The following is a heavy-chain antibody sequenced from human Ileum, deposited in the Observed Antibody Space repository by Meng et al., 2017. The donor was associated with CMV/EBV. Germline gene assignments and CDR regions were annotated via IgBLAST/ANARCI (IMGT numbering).Heavy chain of an antibody. CDR1: GFTFSGSA. CDR2: IRSKANSYAT. V-gene: IGHV3-73*02. Sequence: EVQRVGSGGGLVTPGGSLKLSCAASGFTFSGSAIHWVRQASGKGLEWVGRIRSKANSYATTYAASVKGRFTISRDDSKNTAYLQMNSLKTEDTAVYYCTRLPSSSRGDWGQGTLVTVSS. CDR3: TRLPSSSRGD. J-gene: IGHJ4*02. D-gene: IGHD6-13*01.